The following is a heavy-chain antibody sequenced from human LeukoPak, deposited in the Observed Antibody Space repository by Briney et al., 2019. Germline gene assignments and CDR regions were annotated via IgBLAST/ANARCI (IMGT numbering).Heavy chain of an antibody. V-gene: IGHV4-59*01. D-gene: IGHD1-1*01. CDR3: ARESHVERDDF. Sequence: PSETLSLTCTVSGGSISSYYWSWIRQPPGKGLEWIGYIYYSGSTNYNPSLKSRVTISVDTSKNQFSLKLSSVTAADTAVYYCARESHVERDDFWGQGTLITVSS. CDR2: IYYSGST. CDR1: GGSISSYY. J-gene: IGHJ4*02.